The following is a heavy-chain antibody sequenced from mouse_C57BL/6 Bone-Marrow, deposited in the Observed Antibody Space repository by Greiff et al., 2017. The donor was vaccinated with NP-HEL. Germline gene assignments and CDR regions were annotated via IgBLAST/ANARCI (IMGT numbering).Heavy chain of an antibody. CDR2: FYPGSGSI. J-gene: IGHJ4*01. CDR3: ARHEKTAQARNAMDY. Sequence: VQLQQSGAELVKPGASVKLSCKASGYTFTEYTINWVKQRSGQGLEWIGWFYPGSGSIKYNEKFKDKATLTADKSSITVYMELRRSTSEDSAVYFCARHEKTAQARNAMDYWGQGTSVTVSS. D-gene: IGHD3-2*02. V-gene: IGHV1-62-2*01. CDR1: GYTFTEYT.